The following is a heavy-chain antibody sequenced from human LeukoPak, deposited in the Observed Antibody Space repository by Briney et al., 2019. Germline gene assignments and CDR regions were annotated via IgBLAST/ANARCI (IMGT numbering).Heavy chain of an antibody. Sequence: GGSLRLSCATSGFTFSDYYMCWIRQAPGKGLEWLSYISGDGGDINYADSVGGRFTISRDNAKSSLYLQMNSLRAADTAVYYCVRDGVRDGLYFDYWGQGTLVTVSS. D-gene: IGHD5-24*01. J-gene: IGHJ4*02. CDR2: ISGDGGDI. CDR1: GFTFSDYY. V-gene: IGHV3-11*06. CDR3: VRDGVRDGLYFDY.